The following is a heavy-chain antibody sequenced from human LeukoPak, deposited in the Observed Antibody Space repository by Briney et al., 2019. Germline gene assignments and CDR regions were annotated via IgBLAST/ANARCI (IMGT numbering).Heavy chain of an antibody. Sequence: PSETLSLTCTVSGGSISSGGYYWSWIRQHPGKGLEWIGYIYYSGSTYYNPSLKSRVTMSVDTSKDQFSLKLSSVTAADTAVYYCARDGWKRGYCSGGSCYRYYYGMDVWGQGTTVTVSS. CDR2: IYYSGST. CDR1: GGSISSGGYY. CDR3: ARDGWKRGYCSGGSCYRYYYGMDV. V-gene: IGHV4-31*03. J-gene: IGHJ6*02. D-gene: IGHD2-15*01.